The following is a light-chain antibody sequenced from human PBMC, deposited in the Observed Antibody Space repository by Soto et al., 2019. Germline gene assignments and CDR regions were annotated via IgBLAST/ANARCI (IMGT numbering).Light chain of an antibody. V-gene: IGKV3-20*01. J-gene: IGKJ5*01. CDR1: QSVSSSY. CDR2: GAS. CDR3: QQYGSSPTIT. Sequence: EIVLTQSPGTLSLSPGERATLSCRASQSVSSSYLAWYQQKPGQAPRLLIYGASSRATGIPDRCSGSGSGTAFTLTISRLEPEDFAVYYCQQYGSSPTITFGQGTRLEIK.